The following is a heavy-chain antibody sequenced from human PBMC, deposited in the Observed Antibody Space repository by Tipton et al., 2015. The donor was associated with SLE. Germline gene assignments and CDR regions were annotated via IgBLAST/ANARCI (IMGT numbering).Heavy chain of an antibody. D-gene: IGHD2-15*01. CDR2: VYISGNT. V-gene: IGHV4-4*07. CDR1: GGPISSYY. Sequence: TLSLTCTVSGGPISSYYWNWIRQAAGKGLEWIGRVYISGNTNYNPSVQSRVTMSVDTSKNQFSLILSSVTAADTAVYYCARDAHGYYSGWMDYWGQGTLVTVPS. CDR3: ARDAHGYYSGWMDY. J-gene: IGHJ4*02.